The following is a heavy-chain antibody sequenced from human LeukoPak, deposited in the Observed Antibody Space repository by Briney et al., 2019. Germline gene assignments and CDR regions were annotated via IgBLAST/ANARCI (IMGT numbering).Heavy chain of an antibody. Sequence: GASAKVSCKASGYTFTSYYMQWVRQAPGQGLEWMGIINPSGGSTSYAQKFQGRVTMTRDTSTSTVYMELSSLRSEDTAMYYCARDRPRSYYDSSGYYAPLDYWGQGTLVTVSS. CDR1: GYTFTSYY. CDR2: INPSGGST. D-gene: IGHD3-22*01. V-gene: IGHV1-46*01. CDR3: ARDRPRSYYDSSGYYAPLDY. J-gene: IGHJ4*02.